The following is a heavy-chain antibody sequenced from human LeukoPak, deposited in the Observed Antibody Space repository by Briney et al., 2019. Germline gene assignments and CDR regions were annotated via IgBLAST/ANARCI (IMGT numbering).Heavy chain of an antibody. J-gene: IGHJ4*02. Sequence: GGSLRLSCAASGFTVSSNYMSWVRQAPGKGLEWVSIIYSGGSTYYADSVKGRFTISRDNSKHTLYLQMNSLRADDTAVYYCARISLWGYSYPYFDYWGQGTLVTVSS. CDR2: IYSGGST. CDR3: ARISLWGYSYPYFDY. CDR1: GFTVSSNY. D-gene: IGHD3-22*01. V-gene: IGHV3-66*01.